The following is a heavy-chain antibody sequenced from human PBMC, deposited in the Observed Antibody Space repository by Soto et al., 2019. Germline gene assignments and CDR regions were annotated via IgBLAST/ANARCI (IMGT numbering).Heavy chain of an antibody. Sequence: DVQLVESGGVVVQPGGSLRLSCAASGFTFDDYTMHWVRQAPGKGLEWVSLISWDGGSTYYADSVKGRFTISRDNSKNSLYLQMNSLRTEDTALYYCAKDIHNYDSSGFPYYYGMDVWGQGTTVTVSS. D-gene: IGHD3-22*01. J-gene: IGHJ6*02. CDR1: GFTFDDYT. CDR2: ISWDGGST. CDR3: AKDIHNYDSSGFPYYYGMDV. V-gene: IGHV3-43*01.